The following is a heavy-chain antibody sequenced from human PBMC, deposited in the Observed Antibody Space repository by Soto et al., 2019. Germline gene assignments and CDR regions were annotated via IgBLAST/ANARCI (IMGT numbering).Heavy chain of an antibody. CDR3: TRANWYSEY. D-gene: IGHD7-27*01. V-gene: IGHV4-59*01. CDR1: GVSISNNY. Sequence: QVQLQEPGPGLVKPSETLSLTCTVSGVSISNNYWSWIRQPPGKGLEWIGYIYYNGNTNYNPSLKSRVTMSVDTSRNQISLKLTTVTAADTAVYYCTRANWYSEYWGQGTLVTVSS. CDR2: IYYNGNT. J-gene: IGHJ4*02.